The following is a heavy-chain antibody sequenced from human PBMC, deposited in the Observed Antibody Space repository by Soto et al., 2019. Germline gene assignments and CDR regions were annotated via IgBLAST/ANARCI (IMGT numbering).Heavy chain of an antibody. D-gene: IGHD1-26*01. CDR1: GFTFSSYW. CDR2: INSDGSST. Sequence: EVQLVESGGGLVQPGGSLRLSCADSGFTFSSYWMHWVRQAPGKGLVWVSRINSDGSSTSYADSVKGRFTISRDNAKNTLYLQMNSLRAEDTAVYYCARGGIVGATHLDYWGQGTLVTVSS. CDR3: ARGGIVGATHLDY. V-gene: IGHV3-74*01. J-gene: IGHJ4*02.